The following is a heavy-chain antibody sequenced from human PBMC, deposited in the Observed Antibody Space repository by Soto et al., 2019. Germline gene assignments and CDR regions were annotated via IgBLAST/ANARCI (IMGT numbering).Heavy chain of an antibody. CDR1: GGSISSSSYY. Sequence: SETLSLTCTVSGGSISSSSYYWGWIRQPPGKGLEWIGSIYYSGSTYYNPSLKSRVTISVDTSKNQFSLKLSSVTAADTAVYYCARHKRDTYYHDSSLVYYFDYWGQGTLVTVSS. J-gene: IGHJ4*02. CDR3: ARHKRDTYYHDSSLVYYFDY. CDR2: IYYSGST. D-gene: IGHD3-22*01. V-gene: IGHV4-39*01.